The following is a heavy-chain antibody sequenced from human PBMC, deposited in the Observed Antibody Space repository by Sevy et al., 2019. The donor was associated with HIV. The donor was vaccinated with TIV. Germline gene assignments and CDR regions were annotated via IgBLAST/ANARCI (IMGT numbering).Heavy chain of an antibody. D-gene: IGHD3-3*01. CDR2: ITPSSGST. J-gene: IGHJ4*02. Sequence: ASVKVSCKTSGYTFISYYIHWVRQAPGQGLEWMGMITPSSGSTIYAQKFQGRVTMTRDTSTSTVYMDLSSLGSEETAIYYCTRGREWSPFDYWGQGSLVTVSS. CDR1: GYTFISYY. V-gene: IGHV1-46*03. CDR3: TRGREWSPFDY.